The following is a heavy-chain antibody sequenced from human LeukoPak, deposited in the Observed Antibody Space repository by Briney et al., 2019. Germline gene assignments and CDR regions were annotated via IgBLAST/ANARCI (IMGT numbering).Heavy chain of an antibody. CDR2: ISSGSGSTI. Sequence: GGSLGLSCAVSGFSVSSYNMNWVRQAPGKGLEWLSFISSGSGSTIHYADSVKGRFTISRDNSKNTLYLQMNSLRAEDTAVYYCAKDRMGSGWYFFDYWGQGTLVTVSS. CDR3: AKDRMGSGWYFFDY. J-gene: IGHJ4*02. CDR1: GFSVSSYN. D-gene: IGHD6-19*01. V-gene: IGHV3-48*01.